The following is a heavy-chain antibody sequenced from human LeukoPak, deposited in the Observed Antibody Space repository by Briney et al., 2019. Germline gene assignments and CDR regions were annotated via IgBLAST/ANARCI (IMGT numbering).Heavy chain of an antibody. CDR1: GVSISSAGYY. CDR2: IYYSGST. J-gene: IGHJ6*02. V-gene: IGHV4-31*03. Sequence: SETLSLTCTVSGVSISSAGYYWNWIRQHPGKGLEWIGYIYYSGSTFYTPSLNSRVSTSVDTSKNQFSLKLSSVTAADTAVYYCARTSKDYYGMDVWGQGTTVTVSS. CDR3: ARTSKDYYGMDV.